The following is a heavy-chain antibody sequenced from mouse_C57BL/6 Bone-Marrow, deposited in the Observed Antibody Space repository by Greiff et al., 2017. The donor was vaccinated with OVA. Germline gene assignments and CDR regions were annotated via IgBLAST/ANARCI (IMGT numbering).Heavy chain of an antibody. CDR3: ARNGNYLPWAMDY. V-gene: IGHV1-81*01. CDR1: GYTFTSYG. J-gene: IGHJ4*01. CDR2: IYPRSGNT. Sequence: VNVVESGAELARPGASVKLSCKASGYTFTSYGISWVKQRTGQGLEWIGEIYPRSGNTYYNEKFKGKATLTADKSSSTAYMELRSLTSEDSAVYFCARNGNYLPWAMDYWGQGTSVTVSS. D-gene: IGHD2-1*01.